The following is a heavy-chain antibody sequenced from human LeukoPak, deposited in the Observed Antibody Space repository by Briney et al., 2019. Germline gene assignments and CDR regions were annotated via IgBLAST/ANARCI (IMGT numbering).Heavy chain of an antibody. V-gene: IGHV4-39*01. Sequence: SETLSLTCTVSGGSISSSSYYWVWIRQPPGKGLEWIGSIYYSGSTYYNPSLKSRVTISVDTSKNQFSLKLSSVTAADTAVYYCARQYNWNYPYGMDVWGQGTTVTVSS. J-gene: IGHJ6*02. CDR1: GGSISSSSYY. CDR3: ARQYNWNYPYGMDV. CDR2: IYYSGST. D-gene: IGHD1-20*01.